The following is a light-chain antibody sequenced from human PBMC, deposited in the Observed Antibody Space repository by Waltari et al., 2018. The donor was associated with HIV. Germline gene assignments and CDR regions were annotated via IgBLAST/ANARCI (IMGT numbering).Light chain of an antibody. V-gene: IGKV2-28*01. Sequence: DIVMTQSPLSLPVTPGEPASISCRSSQSLLHSSGYDYLDLDLQKPGQSPQLLIYLSSNRALGVPDRFSGIGAGTDFTLKISRVEAEDVGVYYCMQALETPPTFGQGTKLEIK. CDR2: LSS. CDR1: QSLLHSSGYDY. CDR3: MQALETPPT. J-gene: IGKJ2*01.